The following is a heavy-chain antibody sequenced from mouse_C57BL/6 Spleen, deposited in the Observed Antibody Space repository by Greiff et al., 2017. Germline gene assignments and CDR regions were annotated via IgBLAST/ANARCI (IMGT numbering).Heavy chain of an antibody. Sequence: VQLQQSGPELVKPGASVKIPCKASGYTFTDYNMDWVKQSHGKSLEWIGDINPNNGGTIYNQKFKGKATLTVDKSSSTAYMELRSVTSEDTAVYYCARGARYFDYWGQGTTRTVSS. D-gene: IGHD3-1*01. CDR3: ARGARYFDY. CDR2: INPNNGGT. CDR1: GYTFTDYN. J-gene: IGHJ2*01. V-gene: IGHV1-18*01.